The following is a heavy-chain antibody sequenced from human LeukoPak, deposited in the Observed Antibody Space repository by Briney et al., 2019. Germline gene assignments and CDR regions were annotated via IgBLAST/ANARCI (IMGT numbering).Heavy chain of an antibody. CDR2: IYYSGST. J-gene: IGHJ4*02. V-gene: IGHV4-59*01. CDR3: ARRSGYDSLDY. D-gene: IGHD5-12*01. Sequence: PSETLSLTCTVSGGSISSYYWSWIRQPPGKGLEWIGYIYYSGSTNYNPSLKSRVTISVDTSKNQFSLKLSSGTAADTAVYYCARRSGYDSLDYWGQGTLVTVSS. CDR1: GGSISSYY.